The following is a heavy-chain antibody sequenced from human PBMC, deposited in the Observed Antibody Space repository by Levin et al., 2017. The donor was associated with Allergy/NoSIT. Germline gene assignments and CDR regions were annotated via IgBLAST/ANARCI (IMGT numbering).Heavy chain of an antibody. V-gene: IGHV3-66*02. CDR2: IYSGGST. J-gene: IGHJ1*01. CDR3: ARGVAVSYFQH. D-gene: IGHD3-16*01. CDR1: GFTVSSNY. Sequence: GGSLRLSCAASGFTVSSNYMSWVRQAPGKGLEWVSVIYSGGSTYYADSVKGRFTISRDNSKNTLYLQMNSLRAEDTAVYYCARGVAVSYFQHWGQGTLVTVSS.